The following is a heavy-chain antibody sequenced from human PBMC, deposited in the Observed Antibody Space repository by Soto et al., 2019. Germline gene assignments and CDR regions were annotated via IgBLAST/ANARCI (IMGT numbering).Heavy chain of an antibody. V-gene: IGHV3-21*01. CDR3: AREDSIIIPAVSDF. Sequence: PGGSLRLSFTVSGFAFTNYCINWVRQAPGKGLEWVSSISKSDYTYYSDSVKGRLTISRDSAKNSVSLQMNTLRVEDTAVYYCAREDSIIIPAVSDFWGQGTLVTVSS. CDR2: ISKSDYT. CDR1: GFAFTNYC. D-gene: IGHD2-2*01. J-gene: IGHJ4*02.